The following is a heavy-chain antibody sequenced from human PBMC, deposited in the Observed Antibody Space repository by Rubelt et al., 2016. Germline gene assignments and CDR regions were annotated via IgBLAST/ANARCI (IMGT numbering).Heavy chain of an antibody. CDR2: ILHSGTT. J-gene: IGHJ3*02. CDR1: GGSISSSSYY. CDR3: ARWSHSAFDI. Sequence: QLQLQESGPGLVKPSETLSLTCTVSGGSISSSSYYWGWIRQPPGQGLEWIGEILHSGTTNYNPSLKSRVIISVDTSKGQFSLQVKSGTGAETAVYYCARWSHSAFDIWGKGTMVTVSS. V-gene: IGHV4-39*01.